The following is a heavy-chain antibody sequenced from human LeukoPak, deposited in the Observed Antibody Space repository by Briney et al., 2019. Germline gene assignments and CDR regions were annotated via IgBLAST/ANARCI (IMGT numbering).Heavy chain of an antibody. Sequence: SETLSLTCTVSGGSVTSADYYWSWIRQPPGKGLEWIGYIHNSGNTYYKSSLKSRIAISTDTSKNMISLRQSSVTAADTAVYYCARGRNFLVDVWGQGTTVTVSS. CDR3: ARGRNFLVDV. J-gene: IGHJ6*02. CDR2: IHNSGNT. V-gene: IGHV4-30-4*01. D-gene: IGHD1-14*01. CDR1: GGSVTSADYY.